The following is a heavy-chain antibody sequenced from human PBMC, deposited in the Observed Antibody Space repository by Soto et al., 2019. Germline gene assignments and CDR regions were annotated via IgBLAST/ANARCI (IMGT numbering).Heavy chain of an antibody. CDR2: IYPGDSDT. Sequence: GESLKISCKGSGYSFTSYWIGWVRQMPGKGLEWMGIIYPGDSDTRYSPSFQGQVTISRDNSKNTLYLQMNSLRAEDTAVYYCAKEAGEMATTYGHFDHWGQGTLVTVSS. CDR3: AKEAGEMATTYGHFDH. J-gene: IGHJ4*02. CDR1: GYSFTSYW. V-gene: IGHV5-51*01. D-gene: IGHD1-1*01.